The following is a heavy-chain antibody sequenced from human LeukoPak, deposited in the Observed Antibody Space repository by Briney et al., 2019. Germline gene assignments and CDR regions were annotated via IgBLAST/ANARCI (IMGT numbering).Heavy chain of an antibody. CDR3: AKESGKFDY. V-gene: IGHV3-43*02. J-gene: IGHJ4*02. CDR1: GLPIADSA. Sequence: GGSLRLSCVASGLPIADSAMHWVRQAPGKGLEWVSLISGDGVSTFYADSVKGRFSISRDNSKNSLYLEMNSLRTEDAAMYYCAKESGKFDYWGQGTLVAVSS. CDR2: ISGDGVST.